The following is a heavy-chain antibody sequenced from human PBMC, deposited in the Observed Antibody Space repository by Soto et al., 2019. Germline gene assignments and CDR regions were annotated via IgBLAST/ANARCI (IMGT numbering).Heavy chain of an antibody. CDR1: GGTFSSYA. CDR2: IIPIFGTA. V-gene: IGHV1-69*13. J-gene: IGHJ4*02. CDR3: ATDPFSYKRNHTDS. D-gene: IGHD1-20*01. Sequence: ASVKVSCKASGGTFSSYAISWVRQAPGQGLEWMGGIIPIFGTANYAQKFQGRVTITADESTSTAYMELSSLRSDDTAIYYCATDPFSYKRNHTDSWGQGTLVTVSS.